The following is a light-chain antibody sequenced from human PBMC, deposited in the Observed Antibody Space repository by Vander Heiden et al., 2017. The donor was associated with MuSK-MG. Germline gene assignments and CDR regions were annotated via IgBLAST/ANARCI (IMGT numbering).Light chain of an antibody. V-gene: IGKV4-1*01. CDR3: QQYYSTPSWT. CDR2: CAS. J-gene: IGKJ1*01. CDR1: QSVLYRSNNKNY. Sequence: DHVMNQSPASLAVSLGERATINCKSSQSVLYRSNNKNYLAWYQQKPGQPPKLLIYCASTRESGVPDRFSGSGSGTDFTLTISSLQAEDVAVYYCQQYYSTPSWTFGQGTKVEIK.